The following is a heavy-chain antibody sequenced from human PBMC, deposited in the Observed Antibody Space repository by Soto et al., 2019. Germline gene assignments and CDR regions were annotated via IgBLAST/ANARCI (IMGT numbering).Heavy chain of an antibody. CDR1: GFTSGSYW. Sequence: GGSLRLSCEASGFTSGSYWMAWVRQAPGKGLEWVANIQQDGRERHYGDSVKGRFTISRDNARNSVSLQMDNLRAEDTAVYYCTREDSIIIPAVADFWGQGTLVTVSS. CDR3: TREDSIIIPAVADF. J-gene: IGHJ4*02. CDR2: IQQDGRER. V-gene: IGHV3-7*01. D-gene: IGHD6-19*01.